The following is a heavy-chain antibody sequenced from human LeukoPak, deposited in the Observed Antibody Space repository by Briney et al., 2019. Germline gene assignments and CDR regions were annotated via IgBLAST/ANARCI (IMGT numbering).Heavy chain of an antibody. CDR3: AKGSRAVAGPPLATYNWFDP. CDR2: ISGSGGST. V-gene: IGHV3-23*01. Sequence: GGSLRLSCAASGLTFSSYAMSWVRQAPGKGLEWVSAISGSGGSTYYADSVKGRFTISRDNSKNTLYLQMNSLRAEDTAVYYCAKGSRAVAGPPLATYNWFDPWGQGTLVTVSS. D-gene: IGHD6-19*01. J-gene: IGHJ5*02. CDR1: GLTFSSYA.